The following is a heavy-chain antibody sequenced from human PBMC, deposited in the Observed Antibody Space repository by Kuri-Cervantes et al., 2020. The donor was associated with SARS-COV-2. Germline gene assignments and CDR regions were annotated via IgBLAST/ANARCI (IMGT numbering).Heavy chain of an antibody. Sequence: GESLKISCAASGFTFSDYYMSWIRQAPGKGLEWVSYISGSGNSIYYADSVKGRFTISRDNAKNSLYLQMNSLRAEDAAVYYCARGPRIVAGASWFDPWGQGTLVTVSS. D-gene: IGHD2-2*01. CDR1: GFTFSDYY. J-gene: IGHJ5*02. V-gene: IGHV3-11*01. CDR2: ISGSGNSI. CDR3: ARGPRIVAGASWFDP.